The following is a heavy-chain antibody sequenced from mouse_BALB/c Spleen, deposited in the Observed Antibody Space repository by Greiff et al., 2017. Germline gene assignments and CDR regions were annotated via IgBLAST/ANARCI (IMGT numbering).Heavy chain of an antibody. J-gene: IGHJ3*01. CDR2: ILPGSGST. CDR3: AYRYCAY. D-gene: IGHD2-14*01. CDR1: GYTFSSYW. Sequence: QVQLQQSGAELMKPGASVKISCKATGYTFSSYWIEWVKQRPGHGLEWIGEILPGSGSTNYNEKFKGKATFTADTSSNTAYMQLSSLTSEDSAVYYCAYRYCAYWGQGTLVTVSA. V-gene: IGHV1-9*01.